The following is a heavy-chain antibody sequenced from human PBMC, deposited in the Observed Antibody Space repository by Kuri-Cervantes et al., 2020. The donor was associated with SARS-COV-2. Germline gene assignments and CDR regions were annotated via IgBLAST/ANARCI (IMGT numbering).Heavy chain of an antibody. CDR2: VKQDGSET. V-gene: IGHV3-7*03. CDR3: VRLGAAYVDTLVVMRAVHYFDS. CDR1: GFSVTTNY. J-gene: IGHJ4*02. D-gene: IGHD5-18*01. Sequence: GESLKISCVASGFSVTTNYMTWVRQAPGGGLEWVANVKQDGSETYYVESVKGRFTISRDNAKNSLYLQMNSLRADDTAVYYCVRLGAAYVDTLVVMRAVHYFDSWGQGTLVTVSS.